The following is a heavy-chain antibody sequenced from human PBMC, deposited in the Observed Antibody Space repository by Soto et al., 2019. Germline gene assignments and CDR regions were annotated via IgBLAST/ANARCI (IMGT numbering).Heavy chain of an antibody. V-gene: IGHV3-23*01. CDR2: ISSSGDHT. Sequence: EVQLLESGGGLVQPGGSLRLSCAASGFTFSDYAISWVRQAPGKGLDWVSAISSSGDHTFYADSVKGRFTISRDNSKNTLYLQVNSLRAEDTAVYYCAKLISPGLQFFDLWGQGTLVTVSS. CDR3: AKLISPGLQFFDL. J-gene: IGHJ4*02. D-gene: IGHD4-4*01. CDR1: GFTFSDYA.